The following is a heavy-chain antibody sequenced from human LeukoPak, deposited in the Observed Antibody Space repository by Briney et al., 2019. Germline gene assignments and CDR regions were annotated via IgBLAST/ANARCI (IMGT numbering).Heavy chain of an antibody. CDR2: FDPEDGET. CDR3: ATDLDPFDLSVQQQQG. CDR1: GYTLTELS. J-gene: IGHJ4*02. V-gene: IGHV1-24*01. Sequence: ASVKVSCKVSGYTLTELSMHWVRQAPGKGLEWMGGFDPEDGETIYAQKFQGRVTMTEDTSTDTAYMELSSLRSEDTAVYYCATDLDPFDLSVQQQQGWGQGTLVTVSS. D-gene: IGHD6-13*01.